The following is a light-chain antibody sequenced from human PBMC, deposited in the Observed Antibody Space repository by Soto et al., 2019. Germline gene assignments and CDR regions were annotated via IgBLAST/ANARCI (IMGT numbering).Light chain of an antibody. J-gene: IGLJ1*01. CDR3: QVWDIMTDNYV. CDR1: NIGDKR. CDR2: YDS. Sequence: SYELTQPPSVSVAPEKTTTITCGGNNIGDKRVHLYRQKPGQAPVLLISYDSDRPSGIPERFSGSNSVNTATLTISRVEAGDEADYYCQVWDIMTDNYVFGGGTKLTVL. V-gene: IGLV3-21*04.